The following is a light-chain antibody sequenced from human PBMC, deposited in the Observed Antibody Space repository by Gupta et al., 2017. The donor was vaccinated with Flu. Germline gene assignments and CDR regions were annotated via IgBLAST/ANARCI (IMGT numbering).Light chain of an antibody. CDR3: GSYTGSSTLV. Sequence: ITISCTGTRRDVGGYNYVSWYQQHPDQAPKLMIYEVNNRPSGVSNRFSGSKSGNTASLTXSXLQAEDXADYYCGSYTGSSTLVFGGGTKRTVL. V-gene: IGLV2-14*01. J-gene: IGLJ2*01. CDR2: EVN. CDR1: RRDVGGYNY.